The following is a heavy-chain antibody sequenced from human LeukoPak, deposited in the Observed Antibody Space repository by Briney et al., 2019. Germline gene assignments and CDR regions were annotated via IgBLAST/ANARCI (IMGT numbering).Heavy chain of an antibody. CDR3: ARDPRGAARLFDY. D-gene: IGHD6-6*01. J-gene: IGHJ4*02. CDR2: ISYDGSNT. V-gene: IGHV3-30-3*01. CDR1: GFTFNTYY. Sequence: PGGSLRLSCAASGFTFNTYYMHWVRQAPGKGLEWVAVISYDGSNTYYAGSVKGRFTISRDNFNNTLYLQMNSLRAEDTAIYYCARDPRGAARLFDYWGQGTLVTVSS.